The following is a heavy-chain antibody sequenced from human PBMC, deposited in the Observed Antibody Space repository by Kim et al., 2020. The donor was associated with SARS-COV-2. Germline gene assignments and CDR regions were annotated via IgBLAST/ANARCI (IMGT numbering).Heavy chain of an antibody. J-gene: IGHJ6*02. CDR2: IGTAGDT. D-gene: IGHD2-15*01. V-gene: IGHV3-13*04. Sequence: GGSLRLSCAASGFTFSSYDMHWVRQATGKGLEWVSAIGTAGDTYYPGSVKGGFTISRENAKNSLYLQMNSLRAGDTAVYYCARGGVVHYYYGMDVWGQGTTVTVSS. CDR1: GFTFSSYD. CDR3: ARGGVVHYYYGMDV.